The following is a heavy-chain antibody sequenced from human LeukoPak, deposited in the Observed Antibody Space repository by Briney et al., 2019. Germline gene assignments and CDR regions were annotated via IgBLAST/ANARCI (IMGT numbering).Heavy chain of an antibody. Sequence: PAGSLRLSCAASGFIVSSNYMNWVRQAPGKGLEWVSVIYTGGNTYYADSVKGRFTISRDNSKYTLYLQMHSLRAEDTAVYYCASPSSGQSFDIWGQGTMVTVSS. CDR2: IYTGGNT. CDR3: ASPSSGQSFDI. CDR1: GFIVSSNY. V-gene: IGHV3-53*01. D-gene: IGHD6-19*01. J-gene: IGHJ3*02.